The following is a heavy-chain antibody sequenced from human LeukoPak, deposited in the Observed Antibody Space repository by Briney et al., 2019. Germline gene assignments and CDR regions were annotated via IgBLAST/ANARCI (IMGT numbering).Heavy chain of an antibody. V-gene: IGHV3-74*01. CDR3: ARSSGTIVFDY. CDR2: ISNDGSST. Sequence: GGSLRLSCAASGFTFINYWVHWVRQVPGKGLVWISRISNDGSSTNYADSVKGRFTISRDSAKNTLFLQMNSLRAEDTAVYYCARSSGTIVFDYWGQGILVTVSS. D-gene: IGHD1-7*01. CDR1: GFTFINYW. J-gene: IGHJ4*02.